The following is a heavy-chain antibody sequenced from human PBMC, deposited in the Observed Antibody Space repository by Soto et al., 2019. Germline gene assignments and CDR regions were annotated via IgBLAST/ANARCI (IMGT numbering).Heavy chain of an antibody. V-gene: IGHV3-66*01. Sequence: PGGSLRLSCAAAGFTVISNYMSWVRQAPGKGLEWVSVIYSGGSTYYADSVKGRFTISRDNSKNTLYLQMNSLRAEDTAVYHCAREASYYYYYMDVWGKGTTVTVSS. CDR1: GFTVISNY. CDR3: AREASYYYYYMDV. J-gene: IGHJ6*03. CDR2: IYSGGST.